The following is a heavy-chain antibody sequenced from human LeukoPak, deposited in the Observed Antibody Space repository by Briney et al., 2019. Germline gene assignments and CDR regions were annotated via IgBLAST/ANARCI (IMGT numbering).Heavy chain of an antibody. Sequence: ASVKVSCKASGYTFTGYYMHWVRQAPGQGLEWMGWINPNSGGTNYAQKFQGRVTMTRDTSISTAYMELSRLRSDDTAVYYCARDSAAAGTLYYYYMDVWGKGTTVTVSS. CDR2: INPNSGGT. CDR3: ARDSAAAGTLYYYYMDV. V-gene: IGHV1-2*02. D-gene: IGHD6-13*01. J-gene: IGHJ6*03. CDR1: GYTFTGYY.